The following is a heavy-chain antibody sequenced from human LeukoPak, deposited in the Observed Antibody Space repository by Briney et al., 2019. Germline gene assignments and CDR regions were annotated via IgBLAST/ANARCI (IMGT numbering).Heavy chain of an antibody. D-gene: IGHD3-22*01. V-gene: IGHV1-69*01. CDR3: ARMRPYDSSGYGYYFDY. CDR2: PIFGTA. J-gene: IGHJ4*02. Sequence: PIFGTANYAQKFQGRVTITADESTSTAYMELSSLRSEDTAVYYCARMRPYDSSGYGYYFDYWGQGTLVTVSS.